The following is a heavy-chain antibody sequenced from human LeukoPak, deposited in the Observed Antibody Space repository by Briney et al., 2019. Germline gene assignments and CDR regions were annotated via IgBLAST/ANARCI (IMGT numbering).Heavy chain of an antibody. D-gene: IGHD2-2*01. V-gene: IGHV1-18*01. J-gene: IGHJ4*02. CDR3: ARTLPDIVVVPAAPPSFDY. CDR1: GYTFTSYG. CDR2: ISAYNGNT. Sequence: ASVKVSCKASGYTFTSYGISWVRQAPGQGLEWMGWISAYNGNTNYAQKLQGRVTMPTDTSTSTAYMELRSLRSDDTAVYYCARTLPDIVVVPAAPPSFDYWGQGTLVTVSS.